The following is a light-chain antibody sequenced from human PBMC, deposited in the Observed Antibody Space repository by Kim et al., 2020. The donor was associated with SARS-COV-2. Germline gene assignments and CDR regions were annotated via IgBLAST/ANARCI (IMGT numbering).Light chain of an antibody. CDR2: GRN. V-gene: IGLV3-19*01. CDR3: QSRDSGGNVV. CDR1: SLRSYY. J-gene: IGLJ2*01. Sequence: SSELTQDPAVSVALGQTVRITCQGASLRSYYATWYQQKPRQAPLLVIFGRNDRPSGIPDRFSGSTSGNTASLTISGAQAGDDADFYCQSRDSGGNVVFGGGTKLTVL.